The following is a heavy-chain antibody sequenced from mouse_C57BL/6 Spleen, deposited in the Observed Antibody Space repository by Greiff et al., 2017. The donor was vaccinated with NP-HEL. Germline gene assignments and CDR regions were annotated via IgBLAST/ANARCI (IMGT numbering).Heavy chain of an antibody. Sequence: QVQLQQSGAELARPGASVKLSCKASGYTFTSYGISWVKQRTGQGLEWIGEIYPRSGNTYYNEKFKGKATLTADKSSSTAYMELRSLTSEDSAVYFCARGGTTVVATWYFDVWGTGTTVTVSS. V-gene: IGHV1-81*01. J-gene: IGHJ1*03. CDR2: IYPRSGNT. CDR1: GYTFTSYG. CDR3: ARGGTTVVATWYFDV. D-gene: IGHD1-1*01.